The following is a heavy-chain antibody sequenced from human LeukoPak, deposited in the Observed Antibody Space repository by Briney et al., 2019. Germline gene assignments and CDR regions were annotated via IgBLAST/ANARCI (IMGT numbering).Heavy chain of an antibody. CDR2: ISAYDGNT. J-gene: IGHJ5*02. Sequence: ASVKVSCKASGYTFTSYGISWVRQAPGQGLEWMGWISAYDGNTNYAQKLQGRVTMTTDTSTSTAYMELRSLRSDDTAVYYCARERSWFGERYNWFDPWGQGTLVTVSS. D-gene: IGHD3-10*01. CDR1: GYTFTSYG. CDR3: ARERSWFGERYNWFDP. V-gene: IGHV1-18*01.